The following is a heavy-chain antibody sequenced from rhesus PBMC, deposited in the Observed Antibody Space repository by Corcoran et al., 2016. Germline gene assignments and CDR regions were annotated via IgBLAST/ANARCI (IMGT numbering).Heavy chain of an antibody. CDR3: AKGFWSDLDH. J-gene: IGHJ4*01. V-gene: IGHV3-72*01. D-gene: IGHD3-22*01. CDR2: FGLAGDT. Sequence: EVQLVESGGGLVQPGGSLRLSCVASGFTFSGAAMHWVRLAPGKGLEWISAFGLAGDTYYVDAVKGRFTISRDDARNSLYLQMNSLRAEDSGIYYCAKGFWSDLDHWGRGVLVTVSS. CDR1: GFTFSGAA.